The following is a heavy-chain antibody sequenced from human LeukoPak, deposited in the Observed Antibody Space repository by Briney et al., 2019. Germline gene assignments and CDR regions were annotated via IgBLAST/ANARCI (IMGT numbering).Heavy chain of an antibody. J-gene: IGHJ4*02. CDR2: TYNVGTT. CDR1: GFSVSSNY. V-gene: IGHV3-66*01. Sequence: GGSLRLSCAASGFSVSSNYMNWVRQAPGKGLEWVSITYNVGTTYYTDSVKGRFTISRDNSKNTLYLQMNSLRVDDTAVYYCARGYGSGSYYFWGQGTLVTVSS. CDR3: ARGYGSGSYYF. D-gene: IGHD3-10*01.